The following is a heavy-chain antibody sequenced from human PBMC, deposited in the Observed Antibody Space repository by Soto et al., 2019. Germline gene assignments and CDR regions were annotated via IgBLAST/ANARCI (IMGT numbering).Heavy chain of an antibody. CDR3: TRDGEPF. J-gene: IGHJ3*01. CDR1: GFTFSTYT. V-gene: IGHV3-21*01. Sequence: EAQLVESGGGLVKPGGSLRLACAASGFTFSTYTLNWVRQAPGKGLEWVSSISTSGDSTYYEDSLRGRFTISRDNARAALYLQMDSLRVEDTAMYYCTRDGEPFRGQGTMVTVSS. CDR2: ISTSGDST. D-gene: IGHD3-3*01.